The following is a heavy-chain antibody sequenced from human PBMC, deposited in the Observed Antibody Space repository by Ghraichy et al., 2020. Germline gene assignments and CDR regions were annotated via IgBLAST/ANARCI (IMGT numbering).Heavy chain of an antibody. CDR2: IDWDDDK. J-gene: IGHJ3*02. CDR1: GFSLTTAGMR. CDR3: ARIRSQLITRVRGAALDI. D-gene: IGHD3-10*01. Sequence: SGPTLVKPTETLTLTCTFSGFSLTTAGMRVSWIRQPPGKALEWLARIDWDDDKLYNTFLKTRLTISRDNSKNQVVLTMTNMDPVDTATYYCARIRSQLITRVRGAALDIWGQGTMVTVSS. V-gene: IGHV2-70*04.